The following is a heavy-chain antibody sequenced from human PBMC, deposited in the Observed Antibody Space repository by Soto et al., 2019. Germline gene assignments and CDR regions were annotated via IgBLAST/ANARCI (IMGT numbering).Heavy chain of an antibody. V-gene: IGHV4-30-2*01. D-gene: IGHD2-15*01. CDR2: IYHSGST. J-gene: IGHJ4*02. Sequence: QLQLQESGSGLVKPSQTLSLTCAVSGGSISSGGYSWSWIRQPPGKGLEWIGYIYHSGSTYYNPSLKSRVTISVDRSKNQFSLKLSSVTAADTAVYYCARVYCSGGSCYEDYWGQGTLVTVSS. CDR1: GGSISSGGYS. CDR3: ARVYCSGGSCYEDY.